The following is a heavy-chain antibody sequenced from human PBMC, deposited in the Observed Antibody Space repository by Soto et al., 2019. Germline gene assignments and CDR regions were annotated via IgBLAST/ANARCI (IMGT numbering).Heavy chain of an antibody. J-gene: IGHJ4*02. CDR2: ISGSGGST. CDR1: GFTFSSYA. V-gene: IGHV3-23*01. Sequence: GGSLRLSCAASGFTFSSYAMSGVGRAPGKGLEWVSAISGSGGSTYYADSVKGRFTISRDNSKNTLYLQMNSLRAEDTAVYYCAKGYSSSPRYFDYWGQGTLVTVSS. D-gene: IGHD6-13*01. CDR3: AKGYSSSPRYFDY.